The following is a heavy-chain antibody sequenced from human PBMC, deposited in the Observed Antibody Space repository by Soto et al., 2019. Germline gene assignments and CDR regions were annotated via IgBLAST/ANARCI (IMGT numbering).Heavy chain of an antibody. Sequence: SVKVSRQPSRGTVSRYAISWVRQAPGRGLEWMGGIMAIFDTANYEQKFQGRVTITADEATSTAYMELSSLRLEDAAVDYCARSPTAHSQRYYYYYCMDVWGQGTTVTVSS. CDR3: ARSPTAHSQRYYYYYCMDV. D-gene: IGHD4-17*01. J-gene: IGHJ6*02. CDR1: RGTVSRYA. V-gene: IGHV1-69*13. CDR2: IMAIFDTA.